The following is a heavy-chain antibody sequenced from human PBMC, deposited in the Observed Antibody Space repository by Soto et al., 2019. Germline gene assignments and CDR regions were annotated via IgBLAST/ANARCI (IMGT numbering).Heavy chain of an antibody. J-gene: IGHJ6*02. Sequence: QVHLVESGGGVVKPGWSLRLSCAASGFSISDYGMEWVRQAPGKGLEWVALISYDGSNTYYADSVKGRFTISRDNSKDTLFLQMTGLRREDTAVYYCAKGAGDRLSLGMDVWGQGTTVTVSS. CDR3: AKGAGDRLSLGMDV. CDR2: ISYDGSNT. D-gene: IGHD1-26*01. CDR1: GFSISDYG. V-gene: IGHV3-30*18.